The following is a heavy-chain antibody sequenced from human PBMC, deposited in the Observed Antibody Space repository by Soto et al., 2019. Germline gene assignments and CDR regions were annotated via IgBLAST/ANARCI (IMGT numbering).Heavy chain of an antibody. CDR3: ARLDSDVTGTSSQLVSTFDY. D-gene: IGHD6-13*01. V-gene: IGHV4-39*01. J-gene: IGHJ4*02. CDR1: GGSISSSSYY. Sequence: SETLSLTCTVSGGSISSSSYYWGWIRQPPGKGLEWIGSIYYSGSTYYNPSLKSRVTISVDTSKNQFSLKLSSVTAADTAVYYFARLDSDVTGTSSQLVSTFDYWGQGTLVTVSS. CDR2: IYYSGST.